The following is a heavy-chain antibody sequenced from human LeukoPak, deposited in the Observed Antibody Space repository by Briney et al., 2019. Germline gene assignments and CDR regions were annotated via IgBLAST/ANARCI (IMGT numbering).Heavy chain of an antibody. CDR1: GFTFSSYA. Sequence: GGSLRLSCAASGFTFSSYAMGWVRQAPGKGLEWVSGISGSGGSTYYADSVKGRFTISRDNSKNTLYLQMNSLRAEDTAVYYCAKGINRNYYDGFDHWGQGTLVTVSS. CDR2: ISGSGGST. V-gene: IGHV3-23*01. CDR3: AKGINRNYYDGFDH. J-gene: IGHJ4*02. D-gene: IGHD1-7*01.